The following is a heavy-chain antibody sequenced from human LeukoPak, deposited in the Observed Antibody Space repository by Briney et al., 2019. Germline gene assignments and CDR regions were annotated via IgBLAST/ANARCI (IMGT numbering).Heavy chain of an antibody. D-gene: IGHD6-13*01. CDR1: GFTFSSYW. V-gene: IGHV3-74*01. CDR3: ARAGSSSWYSNRFDP. J-gene: IGHJ5*02. Sequence: GGSLRLSCAASGFTFSSYWMHWVRQAPGKGLVWVSRINSDGSSTGYADSVKGRFTISRDNTRKTLYLQMNSLRAEDTAVYYCARAGSSSWYSNRFDPWGQGTLVTVSS. CDR2: INSDGSST.